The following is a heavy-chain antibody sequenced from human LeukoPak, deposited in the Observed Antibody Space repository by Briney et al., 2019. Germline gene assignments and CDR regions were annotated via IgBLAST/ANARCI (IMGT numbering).Heavy chain of an antibody. CDR2: TYYRSKWYN. CDR1: GDSVSSNSAA. Sequence: SQTLSLTCAISGDSVSSNSAAWDWIRQSPSRGLEWLGRTYYRSKWYNDYAVSVKSRITINPDTSKNQFSLQLNSVTPEDTAVYYCARDSCSSTSCYGYNWFDPWGQGTLVTVSS. CDR3: ARDSCSSTSCYGYNWFDP. D-gene: IGHD2-2*01. J-gene: IGHJ5*02. V-gene: IGHV6-1*01.